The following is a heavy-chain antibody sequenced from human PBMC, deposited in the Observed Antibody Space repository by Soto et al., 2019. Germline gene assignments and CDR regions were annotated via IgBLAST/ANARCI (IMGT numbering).Heavy chain of an antibody. V-gene: IGHV4-39*01. CDR1: GGSISSSSYY. Sequence: SETLSLTCTVSGGSISSSSYYWGWIRQPPGKGLEWIGSIYYSGSTYYNPSLKSRVTISVDTSKNQFSLKLSSVTAADTAVYYFARPNVSGRYFERENYYYYYMDVWGKGTPVTVSS. CDR3: ARPNVSGRYFERENYYYYYMDV. D-gene: IGHD3-9*01. J-gene: IGHJ6*03. CDR2: IYYSGST.